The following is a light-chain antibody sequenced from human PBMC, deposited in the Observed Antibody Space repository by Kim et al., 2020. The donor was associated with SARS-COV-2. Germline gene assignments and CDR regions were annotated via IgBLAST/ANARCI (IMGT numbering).Light chain of an antibody. J-gene: IGLJ3*02. Sequence: ELTQPPSVSGTPGQRVTIPCSGSSFNIGNNTVKWYQQLPRTAPEFLIYSNNQRPSGVPDRFSGSKSGNSASLAISGLQAEDEADYYCATWDGSLDGWVFGGGTQLTVL. CDR2: SNN. V-gene: IGLV1-44*01. CDR1: SFNIGNNT. CDR3: ATWDGSLDGWV.